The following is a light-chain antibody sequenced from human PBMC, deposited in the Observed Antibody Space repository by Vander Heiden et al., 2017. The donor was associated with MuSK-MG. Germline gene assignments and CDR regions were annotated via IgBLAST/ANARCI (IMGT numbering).Light chain of an antibody. J-gene: IGLJ1*01. V-gene: IGLV2-14*01. CDR1: SCDVGGYNY. Sequence: QSALTQPASVSVSPGQSITISCTGTSCDVGGYNYVSWYQQHPGKAPKLMIYDVSNRPSGVSNRFSGSKSGNTASLTISGLQAEDEADYYCSSYTSSSTLWVFGTGTKVTVL. CDR3: SSYTSSSTLWV. CDR2: DVS.